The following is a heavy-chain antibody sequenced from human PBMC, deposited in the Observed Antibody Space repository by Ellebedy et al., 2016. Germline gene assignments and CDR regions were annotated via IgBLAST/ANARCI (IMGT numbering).Heavy chain of an antibody. D-gene: IGHD5-18*01. V-gene: IGHV3-48*01. J-gene: IGHJ3*02. CDR2: ISSSSSTI. CDR1: GFTFSSYS. CDR3: ARDTAMVTAAFDI. Sequence: GGSLRLSCAASGFTFSSYSMNWVRQAPGKGLEWVSYISSSSSTIYYADSVKGRFTISRDNAKNSLYLQMNSLRAEDTAVYYCARDTAMVTAAFDIWGQGTMVTVSS.